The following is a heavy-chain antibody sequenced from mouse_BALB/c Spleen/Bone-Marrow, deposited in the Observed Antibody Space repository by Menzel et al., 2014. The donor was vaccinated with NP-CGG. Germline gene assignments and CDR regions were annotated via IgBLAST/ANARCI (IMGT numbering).Heavy chain of an antibody. CDR2: IDPANGNT. V-gene: IGHV14-3*02. CDR3: VCNDNY. J-gene: IGHJ2*01. Sequence: EVQFLHSGRKLAHLGSSHRLSCTASGFNIKDTYMHWVKQRPDQGLEWIGRIDPANGNTKYNPKFQGKATITSDTSSNTAYLQLSSLTSGDTAVYYCVCNDNYWSQSYTLTV. D-gene: IGHD2-3*01. CDR1: GFNIKDTY.